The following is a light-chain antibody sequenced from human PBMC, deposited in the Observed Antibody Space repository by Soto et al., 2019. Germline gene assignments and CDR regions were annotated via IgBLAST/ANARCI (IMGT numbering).Light chain of an antibody. CDR3: QVWDSSSDHLYV. V-gene: IGLV3-21*03. CDR1: NIGSKS. CDR2: DDG. J-gene: IGLJ1*01. Sequence: SYDLTQPPSVSVAPGKTARITCGGNNIGSKSVHWYQQKPGQAPVLVVYDDGDRPSGIPERFSGSNSGNTATLTISRVEAGDEADYYCQVWDSSSDHLYVFGTGTKVTVL.